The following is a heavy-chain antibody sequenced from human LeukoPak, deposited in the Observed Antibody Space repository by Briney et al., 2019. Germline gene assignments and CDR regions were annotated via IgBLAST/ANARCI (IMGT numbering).Heavy chain of an antibody. J-gene: IGHJ5*02. V-gene: IGHV3-53*01. CDR3: ASRSIAAAGGIDP. Sequence: GGSLRLSCAASGFTVSSNYMSWVRQAPGKGLEWVSVIHSGGSTYYADSVKGRFTISRDNSKNTLYLQMNSLRAEDTAVYYCASRSIAAAGGIDPWGQGTLVTVSS. CDR1: GFTVSSNY. CDR2: IHSGGST. D-gene: IGHD6-13*01.